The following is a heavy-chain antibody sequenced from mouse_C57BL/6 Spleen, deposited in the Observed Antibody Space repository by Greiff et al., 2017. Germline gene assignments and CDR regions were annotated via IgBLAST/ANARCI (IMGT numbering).Heavy chain of an antibody. CDR2: IYPGDGDT. CDR1: GYAFSSYW. J-gene: IGHJ2*01. Sequence: QVQLQQSGAELVKPGASVKISCKASGYAFSSYWMNWVKQRPGKGLEWIGQIYPGDGDTNYNGKFKGKATLTADKSSSTAYMQLSSLTSEDSAVYFCAIPSEVYYFDYWGQGTTLTVSS. V-gene: IGHV1-80*01. CDR3: AIPSEVYYFDY.